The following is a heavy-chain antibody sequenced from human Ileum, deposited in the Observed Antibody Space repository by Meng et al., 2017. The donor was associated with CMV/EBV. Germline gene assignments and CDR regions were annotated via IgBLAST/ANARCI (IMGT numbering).Heavy chain of an antibody. CDR3: ASGFVGAGPLDAFDI. CDR2: INPNSGGT. D-gene: IGHD1-26*01. CDR1: GYTFTGYY. Sequence: ASVTVSCKASGYTFTGYYMHWVRQAPGQGLEWMGWINPNSGGTNYAQKFQGRVTMTRDTSISTAYMELSRLRSDDTAVYYCASGFVGAGPLDAFDIWGQGTMVTVSS. V-gene: IGHV1-2*02. J-gene: IGHJ3*02.